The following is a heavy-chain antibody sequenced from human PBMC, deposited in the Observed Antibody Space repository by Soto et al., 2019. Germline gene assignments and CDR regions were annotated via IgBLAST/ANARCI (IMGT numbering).Heavy chain of an antibody. CDR3: ARDRGSYFPLELDY. Sequence: SETLSLTCAVSGGSISSGGYSWSWIRQPPGKGLEWIGYIYHSGSTYYNPSLKSRVTISVDTSKNQFSLKLSSVTAADTAVYYCARDRGSYFPLELDYWGQGTLVTSPQ. CDR1: GGSISSGGYS. V-gene: IGHV4-30-2*01. CDR2: IYHSGST. D-gene: IGHD1-26*01. J-gene: IGHJ4*02.